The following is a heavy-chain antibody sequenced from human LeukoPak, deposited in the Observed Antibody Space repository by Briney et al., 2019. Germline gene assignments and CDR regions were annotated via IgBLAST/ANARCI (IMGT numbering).Heavy chain of an antibody. J-gene: IGHJ3*02. D-gene: IGHD6-13*01. V-gene: IGHV3-21*01. CDR1: GFTFSSYS. CDR2: ISSSSSYI. CDR3: ARSIAAAGYDAFDI. Sequence: PGGSLRLSCAASGFTFSSYSMSWVRQAPGKGLEWVSSISSSSSYIYYADSVKGRFTISRDNAKNSLYLQMNSLRAEDTAVYYCARSIAAAGYDAFDIWGQGTMVPVFS.